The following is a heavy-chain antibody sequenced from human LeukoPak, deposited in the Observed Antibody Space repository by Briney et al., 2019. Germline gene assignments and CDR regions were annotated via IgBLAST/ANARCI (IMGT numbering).Heavy chain of an antibody. D-gene: IGHD2-2*02. CDR2: INHSGST. J-gene: IGHJ4*02. CDR1: GGSFSGYY. Sequence: SETLSLTCAVYGGSFSGYYWSWIRQPPGKGLEWIGEINHSGSTNYNPPLKSRVTISVDTSKNQFSLKLSSVTAADTAVYYCARGPRRPTLLDIVVVPAAIRGVPYYFDYWGQGTLVTVSS. CDR3: ARGPRRPTLLDIVVVPAAIRGVPYYFDY. V-gene: IGHV4-34*01.